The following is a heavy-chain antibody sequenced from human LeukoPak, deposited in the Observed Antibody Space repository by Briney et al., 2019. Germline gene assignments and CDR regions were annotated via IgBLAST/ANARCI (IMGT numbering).Heavy chain of an antibody. Sequence: GRSLRLSCAASGFTFSSYGMHWVRQAPGKGLEWVAVISYDGSNKYYADSVKGRFTISRDNSKNTLYLQMNSLRAEDTAVYYCASYVGFGELSYFDYWGQGTLVTVSS. CDR3: ASYVGFGELSYFDY. CDR1: GFTFSSYG. J-gene: IGHJ4*02. V-gene: IGHV3-30*03. D-gene: IGHD3-10*01. CDR2: ISYDGSNK.